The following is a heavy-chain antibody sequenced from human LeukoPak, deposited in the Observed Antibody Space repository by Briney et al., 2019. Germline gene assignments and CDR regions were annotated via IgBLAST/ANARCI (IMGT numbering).Heavy chain of an antibody. J-gene: IGHJ3*01. CDR1: GGSLSGHD. CDR2: INERGST. Sequence: SETLSLACAVYGGSLSGHDWSWIRQPPGKGLEWIGEINERGSTISNASLKSRITISLDTSKNQFSLNLTSVTAADTALYYCARVSFDSRDHDAFDLWGQGTLVIVS. CDR3: ARVSFDSRDHDAFDL. D-gene: IGHD3-16*02. V-gene: IGHV4-34*01.